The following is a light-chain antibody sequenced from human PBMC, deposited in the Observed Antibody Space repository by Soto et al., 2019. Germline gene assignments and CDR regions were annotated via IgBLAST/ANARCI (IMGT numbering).Light chain of an antibody. V-gene: IGKV3-20*01. CDR3: QQYADSPPWT. CDR1: QSVGSSY. CDR2: GAS. Sequence: EIVLTQSPGTLSLSPGERATLSCRASQSVGSSYLAWYQQKPGQAPRLLIYGASSRATGIPDRFSGSGSGTDLTLTISRLEPEDFAVDYCQQYADSPPWTFGQGTKVEIK. J-gene: IGKJ1*01.